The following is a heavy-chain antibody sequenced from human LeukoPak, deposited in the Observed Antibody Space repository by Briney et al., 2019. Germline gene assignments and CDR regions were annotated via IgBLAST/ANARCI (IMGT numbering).Heavy chain of an antibody. D-gene: IGHD5-12*01. CDR3: TTDQRGYSGYYFDY. Sequence: PGGSLRLSCAASGFTFTNAWMNWVRQAPGKGLEWVGRIKSETDGGTTDYAAFVKGRFTISRDDSKNTLYLRMNSLKTEDTALYYCTTDQRGYSGYYFDYWGQGTPVTVSS. V-gene: IGHV3-15*01. CDR2: IKSETDGGTT. CDR1: GFTFTNAW. J-gene: IGHJ4*02.